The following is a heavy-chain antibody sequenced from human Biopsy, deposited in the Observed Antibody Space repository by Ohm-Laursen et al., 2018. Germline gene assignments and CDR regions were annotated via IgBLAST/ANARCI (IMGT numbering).Heavy chain of an antibody. CDR2: ISGYNGNT. Sequence: APVKVSCKASGYFFSSYGLNWVRQAPGQGLEWMGRISGYNGNTNYAQKFQGRVTMTIDSSASTAYLELRSLRSDDTAFYYCVRGTGSQYFDYWGQGTLVTVSP. V-gene: IGHV1-18*01. CDR1: GYFFSSYG. CDR3: VRGTGSQYFDY. J-gene: IGHJ4*02. D-gene: IGHD1-26*01.